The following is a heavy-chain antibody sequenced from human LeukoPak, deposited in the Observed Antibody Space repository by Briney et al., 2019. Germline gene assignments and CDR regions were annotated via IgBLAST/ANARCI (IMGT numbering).Heavy chain of an antibody. J-gene: IGHJ4*02. CDR2: IKQDGSEK. D-gene: IGHD3-22*01. CDR3: ARDSLYDSSGYSPKFDY. Sequence: GGSLRLSCAASGCTFSSYWMSWVRQAPGKGLEWVANIKQDGSEKYYVDSVKGRFTISRDNAKNSLYLQMNSLRAEDTAVYYCARDSLYDSSGYSPKFDYWGQGTLVTVSS. V-gene: IGHV3-7*01. CDR1: GCTFSSYW.